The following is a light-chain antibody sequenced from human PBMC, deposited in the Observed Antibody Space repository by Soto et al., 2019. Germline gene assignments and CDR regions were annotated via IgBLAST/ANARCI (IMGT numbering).Light chain of an antibody. CDR2: KAS. CDR1: QSISSW. J-gene: IGKJ3*01. V-gene: IGKV1-5*03. Sequence: DIQMTQSPSTLSASVGDRVTITCRASQSISSWLAWYQQKPGKAPKLLIYKASSLESGVPSRFSGSRSGTELTLTIRSLQPDDFATYYCQQYNSYLTFGPGTKVDIK. CDR3: QQYNSYLT.